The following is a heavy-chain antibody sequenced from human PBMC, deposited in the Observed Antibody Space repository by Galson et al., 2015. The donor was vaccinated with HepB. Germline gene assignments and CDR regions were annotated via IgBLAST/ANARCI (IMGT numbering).Heavy chain of an antibody. J-gene: IGHJ2*01. D-gene: IGHD2-15*01. V-gene: IGHV1-69*13. CDR3: ARNLGYCSGGSCAQRDWYFDL. Sequence: SVKVSCKASGGTFSSYAISWVRQAPGQGLEWMGGIIPIFGTANYAQKFQGRVTITADESTSTAYMELSSLRSEDTAVYYCARNLGYCSGGSCAQRDWYFDLWGRGTLVTVSS. CDR1: GGTFSSYA. CDR2: IIPIFGTA.